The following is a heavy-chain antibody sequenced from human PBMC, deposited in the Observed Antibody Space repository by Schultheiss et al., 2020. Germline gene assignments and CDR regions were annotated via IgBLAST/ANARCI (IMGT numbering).Heavy chain of an antibody. CDR1: GYTFTGYY. CDR2: INPNSGGT. Sequence: ASVKVSCKASGYTFTGYYMHWVRQAPGQGLEWMGWINPNSGGTNYAQKFQGWVTMTRDTSISTAYMELSRLRSDDTAVYYCARDGFGSSWYDLRSSGWYGHWFDPWGQGTLVTVSS. CDR3: ARDGFGSSWYDLRSSGWYGHWFDP. J-gene: IGHJ5*02. V-gene: IGHV1-2*04. D-gene: IGHD6-19*01.